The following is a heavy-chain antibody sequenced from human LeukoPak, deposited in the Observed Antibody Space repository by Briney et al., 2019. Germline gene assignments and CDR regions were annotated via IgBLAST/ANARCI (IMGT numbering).Heavy chain of an antibody. CDR1: GGSISSGGYY. V-gene: IGHV4-31*03. D-gene: IGHD5-12*01. J-gene: IGHJ3*01. CDR3: AREVYGNGYDWYMS. Sequence: PSETLSLTCTVSGGSISSGGYYWSWIRQHSGKGLEWIGYIYYSGSTYYNPSLKSRVTISVDTSKNQFSLKLSSVTAADTAVYYCAREVYGNGYDWYMSWGQGTMVTVSS. CDR2: IYYSGST.